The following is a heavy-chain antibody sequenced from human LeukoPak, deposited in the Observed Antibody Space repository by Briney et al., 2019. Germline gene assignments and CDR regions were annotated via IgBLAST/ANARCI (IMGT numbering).Heavy chain of an antibody. CDR3: ARFVRTTSSSYYYNRHYYYYGMDV. J-gene: IGHJ6*02. CDR1: GYTFTSYY. Sequence: GASVKVSCKASGYTFTSYYMHWVRQAPGQGLEWMGIINPSGGSTSYAQKFQGRVTMTRDTSTSIVYMELSSLRSEDTAVYYCARFVRTTSSSYYYNRHYYYYGMDVWGQGTTVTVSS. CDR2: INPSGGST. D-gene: IGHD3-22*01. V-gene: IGHV1-46*01.